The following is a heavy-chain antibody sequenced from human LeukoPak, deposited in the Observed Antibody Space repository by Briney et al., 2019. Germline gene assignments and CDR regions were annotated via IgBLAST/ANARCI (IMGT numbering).Heavy chain of an antibody. CDR1: GFTFSDHQ. CDR2: IRNKANSYTT. D-gene: IGHD1-26*01. V-gene: IGHV3-72*01. CDR3: ARLGLVRARNYLDY. Sequence: GGSLRLSCAASGFTFSDHQMDWVRQAPGKGLEWVARIRNKANSYTTESAASVKGRFIISGDDSRDSLYLQMNSLKTEDTAVYYCARLGLVRARNYLDYWGQGTLVTVSS. J-gene: IGHJ4*02.